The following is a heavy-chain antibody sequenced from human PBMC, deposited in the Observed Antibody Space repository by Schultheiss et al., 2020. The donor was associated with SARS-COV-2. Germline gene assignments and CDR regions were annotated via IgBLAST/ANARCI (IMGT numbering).Heavy chain of an antibody. CDR1: GGSISSGGYY. CDR3: ARDNWAGGLGY. D-gene: IGHD3-10*01. V-gene: IGHV4-31*03. CDR2: IYYSGST. J-gene: IGHJ4*02. Sequence: SETLSLTCTVSGGSISSGGYYWSWIRQHPGKGLEWIGYIYYSGSTYYNPSLKSRVTISVDTSKNQFSLKLSSVTAADTAVYYCARDNWAGGLGYWGQGTLVTVSS.